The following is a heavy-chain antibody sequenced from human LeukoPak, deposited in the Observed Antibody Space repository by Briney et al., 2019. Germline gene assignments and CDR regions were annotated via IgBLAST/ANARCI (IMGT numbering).Heavy chain of an antibody. Sequence: GGTLRLSCAASGFTFSSYGMSWVRQAPGKGLEWVSAISGSGGSTYYADSVKGRFTISRDNSKNTLYLQMNSLGAEDTAVYYCAKGRQYYVSGSYPWIDYWGQGTLVTVSS. CDR1: GFTFSSYG. V-gene: IGHV3-23*01. CDR2: ISGSGGST. D-gene: IGHD3-10*01. CDR3: AKGRQYYVSGSYPWIDY. J-gene: IGHJ4*02.